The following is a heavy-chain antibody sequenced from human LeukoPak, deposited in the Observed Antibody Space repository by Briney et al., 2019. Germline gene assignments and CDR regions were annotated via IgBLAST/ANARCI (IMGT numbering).Heavy chain of an antibody. Sequence: SGGSLRLSCAASGLTFSSFAMSWVRQAPGKGLEWVSAISGSGDTTYYADSVQGRFTISRDNFKNTLYLQMNSLRLEDTAVFYCAKGHSAHGTGFDYWGQGTLVIVSS. J-gene: IGHJ4*02. CDR1: GLTFSSFA. CDR3: AKGHSAHGTGFDY. CDR2: ISGSGDTT. V-gene: IGHV3-23*01. D-gene: IGHD1-1*01.